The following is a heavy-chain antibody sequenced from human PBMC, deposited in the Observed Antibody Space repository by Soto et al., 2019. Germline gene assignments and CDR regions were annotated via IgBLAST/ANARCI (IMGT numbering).Heavy chain of an antibody. V-gene: IGHV3-30-3*01. J-gene: IGHJ6*02. CDR3: ARGAAASIDYYAMEV. Sequence: GGSLRLSCAASGFTFSSYAMHWVRQAPGKGLERVTIISYDGSNKYYADFVKGRFTISRDNSKYTLYLQMNSLGTEDTVVYYCARGAAASIDYYAMEVWGQETTVAVSS. D-gene: IGHD6-13*01. CDR2: ISYDGSNK. CDR1: GFTFSSYA.